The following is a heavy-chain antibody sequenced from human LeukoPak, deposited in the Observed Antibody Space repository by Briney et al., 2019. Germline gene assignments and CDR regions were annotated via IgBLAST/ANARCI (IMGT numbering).Heavy chain of an antibody. Sequence: SETLSLTCTVSGGSISSSSYYWGWIRQPPGKGLEWIGNIFYSGSTYYSPSLRSRVTISLDTSKNQFSLKLSSVTAADTAVYYCAREIKAYYYDPSWFDPWGQGTLVTVSS. CDR1: GGSISSSSYY. J-gene: IGHJ5*02. D-gene: IGHD3-22*01. CDR2: IFYSGST. V-gene: IGHV4-39*07. CDR3: AREIKAYYYDPSWFDP.